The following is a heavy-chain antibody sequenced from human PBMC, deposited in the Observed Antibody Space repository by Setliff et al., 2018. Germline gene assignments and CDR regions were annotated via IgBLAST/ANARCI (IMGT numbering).Heavy chain of an antibody. CDR2: IFNNGRT. J-gene: IGHJ6*03. D-gene: IGHD3-16*01. V-gene: IGHV4-4*08. CDR3: ARDWRGETVNLGYMDV. Sequence: SETLSLTCSVSGGSISGYYWSWLRQPPGKGLEWIGYIFNNGRTNYHPALKRRVTMSVDTSKNQLSLTLRSVTAADTAVYYCARDWRGETVNLGYMDVWGKGTTVTVSS. CDR1: GGSISGYY.